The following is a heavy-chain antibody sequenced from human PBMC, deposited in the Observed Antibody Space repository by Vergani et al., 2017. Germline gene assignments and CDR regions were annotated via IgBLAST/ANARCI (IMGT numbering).Heavy chain of an antibody. D-gene: IGHD4-11*01. CDR3: ARDSPSNYYYYYGMDV. CDR1: GYTFSSYD. Sequence: QVQLVQSGAEVKKPGASVKVSCKASGYTFSSYDINWVRQATGQGLEWMGWMNPNSGNTGYAQKFQGRVTMTTDTSTSTAYMELRSLRSDDTAVYYCARDSPSNYYYYYGMDVWGQGTTVTVSS. V-gene: IGHV1-8*01. J-gene: IGHJ6*02. CDR2: MNPNSGNT.